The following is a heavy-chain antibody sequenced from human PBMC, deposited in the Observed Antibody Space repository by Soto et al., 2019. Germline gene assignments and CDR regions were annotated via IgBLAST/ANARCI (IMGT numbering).Heavy chain of an antibody. J-gene: IGHJ4*02. CDR3: TTWASSSWTGYFDY. CDR2: IKSKTDGGTT. V-gene: IGHV3-15*01. D-gene: IGHD6-13*01. Sequence: PGGSLRLSCAASGFTFSNAWMSCVRHSPCKGLEWVVRIKSKTDGGTTDYAAPVKGRFTISRDDSKNTLYLQMNSLKTEDTAVYYCTTWASSSWTGYFDYWGQGTLVTVSS. CDR1: GFTFSNAW.